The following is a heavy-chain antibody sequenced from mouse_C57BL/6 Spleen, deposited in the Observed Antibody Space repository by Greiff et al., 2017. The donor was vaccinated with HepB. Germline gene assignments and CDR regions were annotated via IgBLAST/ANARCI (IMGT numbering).Heavy chain of an antibody. CDR3: ARGVFDY. V-gene: IGHV3-8*01. CDR2: ISYSGST. Sequence: EVQLQESGPGLVKPSQSLSLTCSVSGYSITSYYWNWIRKFPGNKLEYMGYISYSGSTYYNPALKSRISITRDTSKTQYYLQLNSVTTEDTATYYCARGVFDYWGQGTTLTVSS. CDR1: GYSITSYY. J-gene: IGHJ2*01.